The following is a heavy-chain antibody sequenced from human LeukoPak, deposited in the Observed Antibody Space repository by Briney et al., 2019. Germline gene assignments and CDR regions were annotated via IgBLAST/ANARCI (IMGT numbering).Heavy chain of an antibody. Sequence: GGSLRLSCAASGFTFSDYYMSWIRQAPGKGLEWVSYISSSGSTIYYADSVKGRFNISRDNAKNSLYLQMNSLRAEDTAVYYCARESGGNGPERGLRYNWNDPFDYWGQGTLVTVSS. CDR2: ISSSGSTI. CDR1: GFTFSDYY. D-gene: IGHD1-1*01. CDR3: ARESGGNGPERGLRYNWNDPFDY. V-gene: IGHV3-11*01. J-gene: IGHJ4*02.